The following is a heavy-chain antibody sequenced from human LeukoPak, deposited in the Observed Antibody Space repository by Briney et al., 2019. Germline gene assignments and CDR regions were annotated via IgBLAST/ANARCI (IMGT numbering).Heavy chain of an antibody. J-gene: IGHJ4*02. V-gene: IGHV4-38-2*02. Sequence: SETLSLTCTVSGYSISSGYYWGWIRQPPGKGLEWIGSIYHSGSTYYNPSLKSRVTISVDTSKNQFSLKLSSVTAADTAVYYCASWSYYGSGIDYWGQGTLVTVSS. CDR3: ASWSYYGSGIDY. CDR2: IYHSGST. D-gene: IGHD3-10*01. CDR1: GYSISSGYY.